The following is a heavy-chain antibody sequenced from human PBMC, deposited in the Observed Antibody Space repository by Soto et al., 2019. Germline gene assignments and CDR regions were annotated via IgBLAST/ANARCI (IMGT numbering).Heavy chain of an antibody. D-gene: IGHD3-22*01. Sequence: QVQLVQSGAEVKKPGSSVKVSCKASGGTFRSHSINWVRQAPGQGLEWMGGIIPIFGTANNAQKFQGRVTITADESTSTAYMELSSLRSEDTAVYYCTRVETYYFDSSGYYATEYFQQWGQGTQVTVSS. CDR3: TRVETYYFDSSGYYATEYFQQ. J-gene: IGHJ1*01. CDR1: GGTFRSHS. CDR2: IIPIFGTA. V-gene: IGHV1-69*12.